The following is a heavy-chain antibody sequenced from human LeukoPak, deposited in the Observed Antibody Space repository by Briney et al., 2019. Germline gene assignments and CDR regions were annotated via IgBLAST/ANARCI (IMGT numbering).Heavy chain of an antibody. V-gene: IGHV3-21*01. Sequence: GGSLRLSCAASGFTFSSYSMNWVRQAPGKGLEWVSSISSSSSYIYYTDSVKGRFTISRDNAKNSLYLQMNSLRAEDTAVYYCARDGYCSGGSCYFEYFQHWGQGTLVTVSS. CDR3: ARDGYCSGGSCYFEYFQH. D-gene: IGHD2-15*01. CDR2: ISSSSSYI. CDR1: GFTFSSYS. J-gene: IGHJ1*01.